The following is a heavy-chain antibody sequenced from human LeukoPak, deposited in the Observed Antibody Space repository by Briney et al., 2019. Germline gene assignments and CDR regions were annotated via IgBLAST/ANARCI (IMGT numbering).Heavy chain of an antibody. V-gene: IGHV3-7*05. Sequence: PGGSLRLSCAASGFTFSNYWMRWVRQAPGKGLEWVAYIKQDGSDKYYVASVKGRFTISRDNAKNSLYLQMNSLRAEDTAVYYCARGDMISFGGVIVIPRPIDYWGQGTLVTVSS. CDR3: ARGDMISFGGVIVIPRPIDY. CDR2: IKQDGSDK. J-gene: IGHJ4*02. CDR1: GFTFSNYW. D-gene: IGHD3-16*02.